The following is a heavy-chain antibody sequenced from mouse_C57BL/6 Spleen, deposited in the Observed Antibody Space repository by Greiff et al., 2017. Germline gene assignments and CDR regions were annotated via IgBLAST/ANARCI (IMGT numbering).Heavy chain of an antibody. CDR3: AREDDYDEGSRYCAMDY. D-gene: IGHD2-4*01. CDR1: GYSITSGYY. CDR2: ISYDGSN. J-gene: IGHJ4*01. V-gene: IGHV3-6*01. Sequence: ESGPGLVKPSQSLSLTCSVTGYSITSGYYWNWIRQFPGNKLEWMGYISYDGSNNYNPSLKNRISITRDTSKNQFFLKLNSVTTEDTAAYYCAREDDYDEGSRYCAMDYWGQGTSVTVSS.